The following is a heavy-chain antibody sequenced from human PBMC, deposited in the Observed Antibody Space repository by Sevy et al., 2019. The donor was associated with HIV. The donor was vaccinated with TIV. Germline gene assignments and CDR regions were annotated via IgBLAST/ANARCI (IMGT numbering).Heavy chain of an antibody. CDR3: ARACTAAGYKSGPIDAFDV. D-gene: IGHD6-13*01. Sequence: GGSLRLSCAASGFTFSTYDMHWVRQVVGEGLEWVSGIGTLLDTYYAASVKGRFIISRDNAKNSLFLQMNSLRAGDTAIYYCARACTAAGYKSGPIDAFDVWGQGTVVTVSS. CDR1: GFTFSTYD. CDR2: IGTLLDT. J-gene: IGHJ3*01. V-gene: IGHV3-13*01.